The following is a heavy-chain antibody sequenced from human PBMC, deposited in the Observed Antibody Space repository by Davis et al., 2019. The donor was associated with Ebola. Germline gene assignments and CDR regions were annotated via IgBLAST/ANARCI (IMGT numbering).Heavy chain of an antibody. J-gene: IGHJ4*02. CDR3: ARGTRGY. V-gene: IGHV3-7*03. Sequence: GESLKISCAVSGFNFSHYAMSWVRQAPGKGLEWVANIKQDRSEKYYVDSVKGRFTISRDNAKNSLYLQMNSLRAEDTAVYYCARGTRGYWGQGTLVTVSS. CDR1: GFNFSHYA. CDR2: IKQDRSEK. D-gene: IGHD1-7*01.